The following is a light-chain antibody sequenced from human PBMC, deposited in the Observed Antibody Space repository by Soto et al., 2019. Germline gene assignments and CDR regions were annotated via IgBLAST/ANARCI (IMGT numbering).Light chain of an antibody. J-gene: IGKJ5*01. CDR3: QQYDNLPRIT. CDR2: DAS. Sequence: DIQMTQSPSSLSASVGDRVTITCQASQDISNYLNWYQQKPGKAPKLLIYDASNLETGVPSRFSGSGSGTDFTFTICSLQPADIATYYCQQYDNLPRITFGQGTRLEIK. CDR1: QDISNY. V-gene: IGKV1-33*01.